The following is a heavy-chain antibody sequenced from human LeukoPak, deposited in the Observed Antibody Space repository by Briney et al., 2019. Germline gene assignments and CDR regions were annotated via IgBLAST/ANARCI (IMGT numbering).Heavy chain of an antibody. CDR1: GYTFTSYY. CDR2: INPSGGST. CDR3: ARPVDVVGVVATIFDY. V-gene: IGHV1-46*01. J-gene: IGHJ4*02. D-gene: IGHD5-12*01. Sequence: ASVKVSCKASGYTFTSYYMHWVRQAPGQGLEWMGIINPSGGSTSYAQKFQGRVTMTRDTSTSTVYMELSSLRSADTAVYYCARPVDVVGVVATIFDYWGQGTLVTVSS.